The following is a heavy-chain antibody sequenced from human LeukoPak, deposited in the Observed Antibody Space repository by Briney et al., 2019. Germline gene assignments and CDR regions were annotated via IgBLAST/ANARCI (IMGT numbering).Heavy chain of an antibody. CDR2: ISGFGGST. D-gene: IGHD6-13*01. Sequence: QAGGSLRLSCAASGFTFNNYAMNWVRQAPGKGLEWVSGISGFGGSTYYAPSVKGRLTISRDNAKNSLYLQMNSLRAEDTAVYYCARDALPSWYSSSWYYFDYWGQGTLVTVSS. CDR3: ARDALPSWYSSSWYYFDY. J-gene: IGHJ4*02. V-gene: IGHV3-23*01. CDR1: GFTFNNYA.